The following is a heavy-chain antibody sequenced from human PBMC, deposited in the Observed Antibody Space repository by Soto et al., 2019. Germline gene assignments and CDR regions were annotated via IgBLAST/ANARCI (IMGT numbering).Heavy chain of an antibody. V-gene: IGHV3-33*01. D-gene: IGHD1-7*01. CDR2: IWYDESNK. CDR3: AREGISGTTNLCFDF. CDR1: GFIFSSYG. J-gene: IGHJ4*02. Sequence: ESGGGVVQPGRSLRLSWAASGFIFSSYGMHWVRQAPGKGLEGVAVIWYDESNKYYVDSVKGRFTISRDNSKNTLYLQMNSLRAEDTAVYYCAREGISGTTNLCFDFWGQGNLVTVSS.